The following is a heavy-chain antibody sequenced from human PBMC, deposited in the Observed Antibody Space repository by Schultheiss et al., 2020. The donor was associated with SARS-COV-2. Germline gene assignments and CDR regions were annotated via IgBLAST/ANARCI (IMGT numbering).Heavy chain of an antibody. Sequence: GGSLRLSCAASGFTFSSYAMSWVRQAPGKGLEWVSAISGSGGSTYYADSVKCRFTISRDNSKNTLYLQMNSLRAEDTAVYYCARGRIVDTAMVTEDYWGQGTLVTVSS. V-gene: IGHV3-23*01. CDR1: GFTFSSYA. J-gene: IGHJ4*02. D-gene: IGHD5-18*01. CDR3: ARGRIVDTAMVTEDY. CDR2: ISGSGGST.